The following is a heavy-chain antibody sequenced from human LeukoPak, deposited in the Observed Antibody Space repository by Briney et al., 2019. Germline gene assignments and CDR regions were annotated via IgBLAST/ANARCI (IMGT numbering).Heavy chain of an antibody. V-gene: IGHV3-7*01. Sequence: QPGGSLRLSCAASGFTFSSYWMNWVRQAPGKGLEWVANIKKDGSEKNYVDSVTARYTISRDNTKNSLYLQMNRLRAEDTAVYYCAREGYSYAYYFDYWGQGTLVTVSS. CDR2: IKKDGSEK. CDR3: AREGYSYAYYFDY. J-gene: IGHJ4*02. CDR1: GFTFSSYW. D-gene: IGHD5-18*01.